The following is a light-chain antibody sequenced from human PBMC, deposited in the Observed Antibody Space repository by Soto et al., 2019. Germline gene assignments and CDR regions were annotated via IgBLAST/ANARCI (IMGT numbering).Light chain of an antibody. V-gene: IGKV1-39*01. Sequence: DIQMTQSPSSLSASIGDRVTITCRASQSISSYLNWYQHKPGKAPKLLIYAASSLQSGVPSRFSGSGSGTDFTLTINSLQPEDFATYHCQQSFSIRPTFGQGTRLEIK. J-gene: IGKJ5*01. CDR2: AAS. CDR3: QQSFSIRPT. CDR1: QSISSY.